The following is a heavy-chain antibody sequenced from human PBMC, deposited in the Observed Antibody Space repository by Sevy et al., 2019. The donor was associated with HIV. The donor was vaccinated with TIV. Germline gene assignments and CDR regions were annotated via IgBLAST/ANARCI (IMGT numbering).Heavy chain of an antibody. CDR2: ISSDGSNK. CDR1: GFTFSKIA. D-gene: IGHD3-16*02. Sequence: GGSLRLSCAASGFTFSKIAIHWVRQAPGKGLEWVSVISSDGSNKVYADSVKGRFTISRDNSKNMLYLQLNSLRVEDTAVYYCSSASHMITFGGVIVVDGFDYWGQGTLVTVSS. CDR3: SSASHMITFGGVIVVDGFDY. J-gene: IGHJ4*02. V-gene: IGHV3-30-3*01.